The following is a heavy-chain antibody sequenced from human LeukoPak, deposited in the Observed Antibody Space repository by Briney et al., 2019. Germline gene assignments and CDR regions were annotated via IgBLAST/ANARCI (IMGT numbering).Heavy chain of an antibody. Sequence: GGSLRLSCAASGFTFRSYAMSWVRQAPGKGLEWVSAISGSGGSTYYADSVKGRFTISRDNSKNTLYLQMNSLRAEDTAVYYCAKVANPVKRLVGYCSSTSCYSDYWGQGTLVTVSS. CDR2: ISGSGGST. D-gene: IGHD2-2*02. CDR3: AKVANPVKRLVGYCSSTSCYSDY. CDR1: GFTFRSYA. V-gene: IGHV3-23*01. J-gene: IGHJ4*02.